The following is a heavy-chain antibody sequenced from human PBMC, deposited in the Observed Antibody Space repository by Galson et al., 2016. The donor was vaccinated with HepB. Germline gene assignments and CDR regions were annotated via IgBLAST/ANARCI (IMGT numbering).Heavy chain of an antibody. CDR1: GGSISSYY. CDR3: ARVRAFFGIVTGYSPYYFDH. V-gene: IGHV4-59*01. CDR2: IYYSGNT. D-gene: IGHD3-9*01. J-gene: IGHJ4*02. Sequence: SETLSLTCTVSGGSISSYYWSWIRQPPGKGLEWIGYIYYSGNTNYNPSLKSRVTISVDTSKIQFSLKLKSVTAADTAVYRCARVRAFFGIVTGYSPYYFDHWGQGILVTVSS.